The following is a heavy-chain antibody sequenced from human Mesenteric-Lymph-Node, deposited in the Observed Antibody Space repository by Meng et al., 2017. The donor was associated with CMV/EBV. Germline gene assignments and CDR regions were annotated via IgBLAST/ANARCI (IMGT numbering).Heavy chain of an antibody. Sequence: SETLSLTCTVSRGSVNRGSYYWSWIRQPPGKGLEWIGYIYYSGSTSYNPSLKSRVTISLDTSKNQFSLKLTSVTAADTALYYCAREPSSIEAGGYYRRSAWFDPWGQGTLVTVSS. CDR1: RGSVNRGSYY. V-gene: IGHV4-61*01. CDR2: IYYSGST. D-gene: IGHD3-3*01. J-gene: IGHJ5*02. CDR3: AREPSSIEAGGYYRRSAWFDP.